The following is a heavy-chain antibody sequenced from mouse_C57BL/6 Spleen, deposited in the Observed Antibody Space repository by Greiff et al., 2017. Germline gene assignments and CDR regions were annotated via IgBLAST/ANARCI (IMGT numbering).Heavy chain of an antibody. V-gene: IGHV1-66*01. CDR2: IYPGSGNT. J-gene: IGHJ4*01. CDR1: GYSFTSYY. Sequence: QVHVKQSGPELVKPGASVKISCKASGYSFTSYYIHWVKQRPGQGLEWIGWIYPGSGNTKYNEKFKGKATLTADTSSSTAYMQLSSLTSEDSAVYYCARGGFYSNYDEGAMDYWGQGTSVTVSS. CDR3: ARGGFYSNYDEGAMDY. D-gene: IGHD2-5*01.